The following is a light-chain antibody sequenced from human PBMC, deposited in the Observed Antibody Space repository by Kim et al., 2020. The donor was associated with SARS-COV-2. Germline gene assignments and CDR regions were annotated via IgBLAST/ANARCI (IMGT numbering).Light chain of an antibody. CDR1: QGISSY. CDR2: AAS. Sequence: DIQLTQSPSFLSASVGDRVTITCRASQGISSYLAWYQQKPGKAPKLLIYAASTLQSGVPSRFSGSGSGTEFTLIISSLQPEDFATYYCQQLNNYPLTFGGGTKVEI. CDR3: QQLNNYPLT. J-gene: IGKJ4*01. V-gene: IGKV1-9*01.